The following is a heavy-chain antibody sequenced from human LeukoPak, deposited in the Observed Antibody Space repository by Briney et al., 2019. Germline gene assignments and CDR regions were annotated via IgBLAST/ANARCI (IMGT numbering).Heavy chain of an antibody. Sequence: GGSLRLSCAASGFTFSNYGIHWVRQAPGKGLEWVAVISYDGGNKYYADFVKGRFSISRDNSKNTLYLHMNSLRAEDTALYHCARELDVYYYNYGMDVWGQGTTVTVSS. D-gene: IGHD1-1*01. V-gene: IGHV3-30*03. CDR3: ARELDVYYYNYGMDV. CDR2: ISYDGGNK. J-gene: IGHJ6*02. CDR1: GFTFSNYG.